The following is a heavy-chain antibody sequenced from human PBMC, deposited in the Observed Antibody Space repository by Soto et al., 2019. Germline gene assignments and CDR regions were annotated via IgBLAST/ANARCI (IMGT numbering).Heavy chain of an antibody. V-gene: IGHV4-30-2*03. CDR2: IYHSGST. CDR3: ASHRGSGWSLDAFEI. J-gene: IGHJ3*02. D-gene: IGHD6-19*01. Sequence: SETLSLTCAVSGGSISSGGYSWSWIRQPPGKGLEWIGYIYHSGSTYYNPSLKSRVTISVDTSKNQFSLKLSSVTAADTAVYYCASHRGSGWSLDAFEIWGQGTMVTVSS. CDR1: GGSISSGGYS.